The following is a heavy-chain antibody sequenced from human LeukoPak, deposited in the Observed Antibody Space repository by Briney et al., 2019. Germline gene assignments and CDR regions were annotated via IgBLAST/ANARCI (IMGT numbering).Heavy chain of an antibody. Sequence: ASVKVSCKASGYTLSGYQLHWVRQDPGQGRESMGWISPNSGGTHYAQKSQGRVTMTRDTSIHTVYMELRRLRSDDTAVYYCARERSPEDYMDVWGKGTTVTVSS. CDR2: ISPNSGGT. CDR3: ARERSPEDYMDV. J-gene: IGHJ6*03. CDR1: GYTLSGYQ. V-gene: IGHV1-2*02.